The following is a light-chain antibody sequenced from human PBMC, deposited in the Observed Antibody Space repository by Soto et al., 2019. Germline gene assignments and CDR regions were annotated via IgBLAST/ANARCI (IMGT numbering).Light chain of an antibody. Sequence: QSVLTQPASVSGSPGQSITISCSGTNSDIGNYNLVSWYQQHPGKAPKLLIFEVRRLPSGVSSRFSCSKSGNTASLTISGLQAEDEAEYYCSSYAGTDVLVVFGGGTKVTVL. CDR2: EVR. CDR3: SSYAGTDVLVV. J-gene: IGLJ2*01. CDR1: NSDIGNYNL. V-gene: IGLV2-23*02.